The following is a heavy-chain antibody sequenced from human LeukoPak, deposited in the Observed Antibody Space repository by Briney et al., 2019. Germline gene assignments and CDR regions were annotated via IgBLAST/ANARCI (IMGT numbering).Heavy chain of an antibody. J-gene: IGHJ4*02. D-gene: IGHD3-10*01. V-gene: IGHV4-30-2*05. CDR1: GGSISSGGYY. Sequence: SETLSLTCTVSGGSISSGGYYWSWIRQPPGKGLEWIGYIYHSGSTYYNPSLKSRVTISVDTSKNQFSLKLSSVTAADTAVYYCARTSDYYGSGSYYYTFDYWGQGTLVTVSS. CDR2: IYHSGST. CDR3: ARTSDYYGSGSYYYTFDY.